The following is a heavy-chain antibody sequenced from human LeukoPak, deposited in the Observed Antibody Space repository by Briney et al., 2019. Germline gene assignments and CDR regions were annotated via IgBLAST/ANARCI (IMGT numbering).Heavy chain of an antibody. CDR2: INPNSGGT. J-gene: IGHJ4*02. CDR3: ARDQYYDILTGSQGY. CDR1: GYTFTGYY. D-gene: IGHD3-9*01. V-gene: IGHV1-2*02. Sequence: ASVKVSYKASGYTFTGYYMHWVRQAPGQGLEWMGWINPNSGGTNYAQKFQGRVTMTRDTSISTAYMELSRLRSDDTAVYYCARDQYYDILTGSQGYWGQGTLVTVSS.